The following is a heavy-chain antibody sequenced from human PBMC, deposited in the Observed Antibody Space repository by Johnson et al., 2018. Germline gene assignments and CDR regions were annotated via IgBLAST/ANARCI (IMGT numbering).Heavy chain of an antibody. CDR3: ARDEGDAFDI. J-gene: IGHJ3*02. V-gene: IGHV3-33*01. CDR2: IWYDGSNK. Sequence: VQLLESGGGVVQPGRSLRLSCAASGFTFSTYGMHWVRQAPGKGLEWVAVIWYDGSNKYYVDSVKGGFTISRDNSKNTLYRQMNSLRAEDTAVYYCARDEGDAFDIWGQGTMVTVSS. CDR1: GFTFSTYG.